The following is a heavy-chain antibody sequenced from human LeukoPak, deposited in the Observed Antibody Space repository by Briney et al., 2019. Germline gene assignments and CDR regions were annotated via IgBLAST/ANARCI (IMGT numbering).Heavy chain of an antibody. CDR1: AFTFSSYD. Sequence: GRSLRLSCAASAFTFSSYDMNWVRQAPGKGLEWVANIKQDGSEKYYVDSVKGRFTISRDNAKNSLYLQMNSLRAEDTAVYYCARDLYYYDSSGFDYWGQGTLVTVSS. J-gene: IGHJ4*02. V-gene: IGHV3-7*01. CDR2: IKQDGSEK. CDR3: ARDLYYYDSSGFDY. D-gene: IGHD3-22*01.